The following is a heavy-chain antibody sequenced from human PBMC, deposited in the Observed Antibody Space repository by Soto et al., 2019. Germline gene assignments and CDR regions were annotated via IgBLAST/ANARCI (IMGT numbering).Heavy chain of an antibody. CDR2: IAYDGRNR. CDR3: ARDLQAGTDNVNWFAP. J-gene: IGHJ5*02. Sequence: QVQLVESGGGVVQPGRSLRLSCAAYGFSISRSAMHWVRQSPGKGLEWLAVIAYDGRNRWYADSAKGRFTISRDNSKNTVYLEMSSLRGEDTAVYYCARDLQAGTDNVNWFAPWGQGTRVTVSS. D-gene: IGHD1-1*01. CDR1: GFSISRSA. V-gene: IGHV3-30*04.